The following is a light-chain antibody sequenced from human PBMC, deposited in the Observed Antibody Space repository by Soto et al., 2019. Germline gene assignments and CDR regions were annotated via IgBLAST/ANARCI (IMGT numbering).Light chain of an antibody. V-gene: IGKV3-20*01. Sequence: PGNTAPLSCCASQRVGSPYLAWYPQNPGQAPRLLIYGASSRATGIPDRCSGSGSGTDFTLTISRLEPEDFAVYYCQQYGSSPWTFAQGTKADIK. CDR2: GAS. CDR3: QQYGSSPWT. CDR1: QRVGSPY. J-gene: IGKJ1*01.